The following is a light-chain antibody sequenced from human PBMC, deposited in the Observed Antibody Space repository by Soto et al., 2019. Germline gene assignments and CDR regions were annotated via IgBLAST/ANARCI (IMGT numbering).Light chain of an antibody. Sequence: DVQMTLSPSTLSASVGDKVTITCRASQSLPSTWLAWFQQRPGKAPNVLIYKGSALASGVSSRFSGSGSGTEFTLTISSLQPDDFATYFCQQYAARSPWTFGQGTRV. CDR3: QQYAARSPWT. V-gene: IGKV1-5*03. CDR1: QSLPSTW. J-gene: IGKJ1*01. CDR2: KGS.